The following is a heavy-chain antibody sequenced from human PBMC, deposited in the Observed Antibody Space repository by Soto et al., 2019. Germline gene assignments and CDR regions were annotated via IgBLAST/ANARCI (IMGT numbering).Heavy chain of an antibody. J-gene: IGHJ2*01. Sequence: PGKGLEWIGSIYYSGSTYYNPSLKSRVTISVDTSKNQFSLKLSSVTAADTAVYFFFQAEDGIRDKLPVSAFLLNRSSDL. V-gene: IGHV4-39*01. CDR3: FQAEDGIRDKLPVSAFLLNRSSDL. CDR2: IYYSGST. D-gene: IGHD2-15*01.